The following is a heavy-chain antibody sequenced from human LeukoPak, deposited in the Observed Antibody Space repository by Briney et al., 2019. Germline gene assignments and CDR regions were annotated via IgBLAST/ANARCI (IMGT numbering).Heavy chain of an antibody. Sequence: PSETLSLTCAVSGASISNYHWSWIRQPPGKGLEWIGYIYYSGSTNYNPSLKSRVTMSVDTSKNQFSLKLSSVTAADTAVYYCARGAGSFDYWGQGTLVTVSS. CDR2: IYYSGST. CDR1: GASISNYH. CDR3: ARGAGSFDY. J-gene: IGHJ4*02. V-gene: IGHV4-59*01.